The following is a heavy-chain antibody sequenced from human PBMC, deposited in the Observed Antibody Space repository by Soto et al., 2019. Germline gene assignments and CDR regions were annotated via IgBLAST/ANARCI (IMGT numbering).Heavy chain of an antibody. J-gene: IGHJ5*02. CDR1: GATFSSYA. CDR2: IIPIFGTA. Sequence: GPSVKVSCKASGATFSSYAISWVRQAPGQGLEWMGGIIPIFGTANYAQKFQGRVTITADESTSTAYMELSSLRSEDTAVYYCAREGSGYLSNWFDPWGQGTLVTVSS. D-gene: IGHD5-12*01. V-gene: IGHV1-69*13. CDR3: AREGSGYLSNWFDP.